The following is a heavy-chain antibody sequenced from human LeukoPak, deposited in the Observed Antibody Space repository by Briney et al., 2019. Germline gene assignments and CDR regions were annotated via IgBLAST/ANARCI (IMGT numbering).Heavy chain of an antibody. CDR2: INHSGST. J-gene: IGHJ4*02. Sequence: PSETLSLTCAVYGGSFSGYYWSWIRQPPGKGLEWIGEINHSGSTNYNPSLKSRVTISVDTSKNQFSLKLSSVTAADTAVYYCARAARTMVRGVRPDYFDYWGQGTLVTVSA. CDR1: GGSFSGYY. V-gene: IGHV4-34*01. CDR3: ARAARTMVRGVRPDYFDY. D-gene: IGHD3-10*01.